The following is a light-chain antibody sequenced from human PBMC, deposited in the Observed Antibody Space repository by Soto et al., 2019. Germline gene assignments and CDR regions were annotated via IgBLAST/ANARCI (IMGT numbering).Light chain of an antibody. V-gene: IGKV1-5*01. CDR1: QSISSW. CDR3: QQYNSYRT. CDR2: DAS. Sequence: DIQMTQSPSTLSASVGDRVTITCRASQSISSWLAWYQQKPGKAPKLLIYDASSLESGVPSRFSGSGSGTEFPITISRLQPDDFATYYCQQYNSYRTFGQGTKVEIK. J-gene: IGKJ1*01.